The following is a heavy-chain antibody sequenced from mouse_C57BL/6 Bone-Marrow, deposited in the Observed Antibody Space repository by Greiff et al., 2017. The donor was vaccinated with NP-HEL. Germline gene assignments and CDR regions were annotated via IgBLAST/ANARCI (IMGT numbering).Heavy chain of an antibody. CDR3: TVIYYGNWGDAMDY. CDR1: GFTFSNYW. CDR2: IRLKSDNYAT. Sequence: EVKLEESGGGLVQPGGSMKLSCVASGFTFSNYWMNWVRQSPEKGLEWVAQIRLKSDNYATHYAESVKGRFTISRDDSKSSVYLQMNNLRAEDTGIYYCTVIYYGNWGDAMDYWGQGTSVTVSS. D-gene: IGHD2-1*01. V-gene: IGHV6-3*01. J-gene: IGHJ4*01.